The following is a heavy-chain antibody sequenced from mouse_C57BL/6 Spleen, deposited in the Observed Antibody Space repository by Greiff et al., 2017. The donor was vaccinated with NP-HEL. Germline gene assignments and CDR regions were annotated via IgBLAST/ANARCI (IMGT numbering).Heavy chain of an antibody. D-gene: IGHD2-5*01. CDR3: ARWEAYYSNYRNYFDY. CDR2: IYPGSGST. Sequence: QVQLQQPGAELVKPGASVKMSCKASGYTFTSYWITWVKQRPGQGLEWIGDIYPGSGSTNYNEKFKSKATLTVDTSSRTAYMQLSSLTSEDSAVYYWARWEAYYSNYRNYFDYWGQGTTLTVSS. J-gene: IGHJ2*01. CDR1: GYTFTSYW. V-gene: IGHV1-55*01.